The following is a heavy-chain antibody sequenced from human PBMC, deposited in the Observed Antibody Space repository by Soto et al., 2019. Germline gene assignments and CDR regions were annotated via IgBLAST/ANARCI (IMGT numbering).Heavy chain of an antibody. CDR3: AGTSSLQWYYMYV. Sequence: SQTLSLTCAISGDSVSSNSAAWNWIRQSPSRGLEWLGRTYYRSRWYNDYAVSVRSRITVNADTSKNQFSLHLSSVAPEDTAVNYCAGTSSLQWYYMYVWDKGTTVT. V-gene: IGHV6-1*01. CDR1: GDSVSSNSAA. D-gene: IGHD1-7*01. J-gene: IGHJ6*03. CDR2: TYYRSRWYN.